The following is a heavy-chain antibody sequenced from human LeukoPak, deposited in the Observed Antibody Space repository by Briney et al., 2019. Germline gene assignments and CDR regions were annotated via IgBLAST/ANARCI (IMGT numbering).Heavy chain of an antibody. CDR1: GFTFSSYA. D-gene: IGHD3-3*01. V-gene: IGHV3-23*01. Sequence: GGSLRLSCAASGFTFSSYAMSWVRQAPGKGLEWVSVISCSGGSTYYADSVKGRFTISRDNSKNTLYLQMNSLRAEDTAVYYCAKDVRVTTPNWFDPWGQGTLVTVSS. CDR2: ISCSGGST. J-gene: IGHJ5*02. CDR3: AKDVRVTTPNWFDP.